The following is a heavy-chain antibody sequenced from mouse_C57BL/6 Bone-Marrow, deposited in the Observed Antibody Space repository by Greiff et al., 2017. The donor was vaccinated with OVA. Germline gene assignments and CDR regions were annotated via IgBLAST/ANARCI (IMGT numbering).Heavy chain of an antibody. J-gene: IGHJ2*01. CDR2: IYPRSGNT. CDR3: ARGFITTVVATNYFDY. D-gene: IGHD1-1*01. V-gene: IGHV1-81*01. Sequence: VHLVESGAELARPGASVKLSCKASGYTFTSYGISWVKQRTGQGLEWIGEIYPRSGNTYYNEKFKGKATLTADKSSSTAYMELRSLTSEDSAVYFCARGFITTVVATNYFDYWGQGTTLTVSS. CDR1: GYTFTSYG.